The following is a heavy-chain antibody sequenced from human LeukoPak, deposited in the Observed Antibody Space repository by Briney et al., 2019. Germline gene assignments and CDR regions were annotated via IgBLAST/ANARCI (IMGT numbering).Heavy chain of an antibody. CDR2: IKQDGSEK. Sequence: GGSLRLSCAASGFTFSRYWISWVRQAPGKGLEWVDNIKQDGSEKYYVDSVKGRFTISRDNAKNSLYLQMNSLRGEDTAVYYCVRVSCTNGVCYGFDYWGQGTLVTVSS. CDR3: VRVSCTNGVCYGFDY. D-gene: IGHD2-8*01. CDR1: GFTFSRYW. V-gene: IGHV3-7*01. J-gene: IGHJ4*02.